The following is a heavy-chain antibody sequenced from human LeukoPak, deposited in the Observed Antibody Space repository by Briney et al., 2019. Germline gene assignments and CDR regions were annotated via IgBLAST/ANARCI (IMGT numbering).Heavy chain of an antibody. J-gene: IGHJ4*02. CDR3: ARGSSSGWPDYFDY. D-gene: IGHD6-19*01. CDR2: INADGRNT. V-gene: IGHV3-74*01. CDR1: GFTLDSYW. Sequence: PGGSLRLSCAASGFTLDSYWMHWVRLAPGKGLEWVSRINADGRNTPYADSVKGRFTISRDSAKNTLYLQMSSLRAEDTAVYYCARGSSSGWPDYFDYWGRGTLVAVSS.